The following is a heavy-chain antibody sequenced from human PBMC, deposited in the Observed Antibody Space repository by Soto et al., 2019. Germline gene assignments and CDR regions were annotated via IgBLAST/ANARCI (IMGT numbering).Heavy chain of an antibody. D-gene: IGHD3-3*01. CDR2: ISYDGSNK. V-gene: IGHV3-30-3*01. Sequence: QVQLVESGGGVVQPGRSLRLSCAASGFTFSSYAMHWVRQAPGKGLEWVAVISYDGSNKYYADSVKGRFTISRDNSKNTLYLQMNSLRAEDTAVYYCARVTIFGVVISYGMDVWGQGTTVTVSS. J-gene: IGHJ6*02. CDR3: ARVTIFGVVISYGMDV. CDR1: GFTFSSYA.